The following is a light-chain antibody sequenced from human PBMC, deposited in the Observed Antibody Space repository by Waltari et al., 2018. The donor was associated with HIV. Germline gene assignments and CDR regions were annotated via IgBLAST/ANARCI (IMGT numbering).Light chain of an antibody. V-gene: IGKV3-20*01. CDR1: QSVPNSS. CDR2: GPS. J-gene: IGKJ5*01. Sequence: EIVLTQSPGTLSLSPSERATLSCRASQSVPNSSLAWYQQRPGRAPRLLIYGPSTRATGIPDRFSGGGSGTDFTLTISRLEPEDFAVFYCQQYGGSPITFGQGTRLEIK. CDR3: QQYGGSPIT.